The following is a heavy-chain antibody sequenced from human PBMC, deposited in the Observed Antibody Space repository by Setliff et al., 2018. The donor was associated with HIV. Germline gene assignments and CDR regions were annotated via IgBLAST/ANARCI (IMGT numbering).Heavy chain of an antibody. J-gene: IGHJ6*04. D-gene: IGHD3-10*01. Sequence: SETLSLTCTVSGGSVSTGNYYWNWVRLPPGKGLEWIGYIFYSGSTNYNPSLKSRVTISVDTSKNQFSLRLNSVTAADTAIYYCTRRGADSYYPRPLDVWGKGTTVTVSS. CDR3: TRRGADSYYPRPLDV. V-gene: IGHV4-61*01. CDR1: GGSVSTGNYY. CDR2: IFYSGST.